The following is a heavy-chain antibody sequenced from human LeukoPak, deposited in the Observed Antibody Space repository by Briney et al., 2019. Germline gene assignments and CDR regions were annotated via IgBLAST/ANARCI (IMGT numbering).Heavy chain of an antibody. D-gene: IGHD4-17*01. CDR2: IIPIFGTA. Sequence: GASVKVSCKASGGTFSSYAISWVRQAPGQGLEWMGGIIPIFGTANYAQKFQGRVTITTDESTSTAYMELSSLRSEDTAVYYCARGGDYGLPNWFDPWGQGTLVTVSS. CDR3: ARGGDYGLPNWFDP. CDR1: GGTFSSYA. V-gene: IGHV1-69*05. J-gene: IGHJ5*02.